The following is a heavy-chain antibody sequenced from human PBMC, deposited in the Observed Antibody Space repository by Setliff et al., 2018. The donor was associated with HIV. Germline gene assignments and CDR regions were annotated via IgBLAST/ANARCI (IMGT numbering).Heavy chain of an antibody. D-gene: IGHD2-21*02. V-gene: IGHV3-30*02. CDR3: ARVRETSGGYWGNFYYYMDV. CDR2: IRYDGSDK. Sequence: GGSLRLSCTASRFSFKTYGMHWVRQAPGKGLEWVAFIRYDGSDKYYAGSVKGRFNISRDNAKNSLYLQMSSLRADDTAVYFCARVRETSGGYWGNFYYYMDVWGKGTTVTVSS. CDR1: RFSFKTYG. J-gene: IGHJ6*03.